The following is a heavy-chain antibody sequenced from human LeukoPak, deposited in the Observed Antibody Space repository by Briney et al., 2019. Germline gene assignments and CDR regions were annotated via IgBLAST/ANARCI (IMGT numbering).Heavy chain of an antibody. D-gene: IGHD3-22*01. CDR3: ASPPSDSSGYQYYFDC. Sequence: PGGSLRLSCAASGFTFSSYAMSWVRQAPGKGLEWVSGISGSGGSTYYADSVKGRFTISRDNSKNTLYLQMNSLRAEDTAVYYCASPPSDSSGYQYYFDCWGQGTLVTVSS. CDR2: ISGSGGST. CDR1: GFTFSSYA. V-gene: IGHV3-23*01. J-gene: IGHJ4*02.